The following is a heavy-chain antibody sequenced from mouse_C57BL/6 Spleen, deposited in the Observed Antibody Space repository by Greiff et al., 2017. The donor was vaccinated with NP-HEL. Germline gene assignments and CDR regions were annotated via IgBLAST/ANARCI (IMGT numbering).Heavy chain of an antibody. J-gene: IGHJ1*03. CDR2: INPNYGTT. Sequence: VQLQQSGPELVKPGASVKISCKASGYSFTDYNMNWVKQSNGKSLEWIGVINPNYGTTSYNQKFKGKATLTVDQSSSTAYMQLNSLTSEDSAVYYCASSRITTVGRDWYVDVWGTGTTVTVSS. CDR1: GYSFTDYN. D-gene: IGHD1-1*01. V-gene: IGHV1-39*01. CDR3: ASSRITTVGRDWYVDV.